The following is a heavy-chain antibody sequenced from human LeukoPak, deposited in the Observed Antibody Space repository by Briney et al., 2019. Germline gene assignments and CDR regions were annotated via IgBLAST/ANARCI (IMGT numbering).Heavy chain of an antibody. Sequence: GGSLRLSCAASGFTFSSYSMNWVRQAPGKGLEWVSSISSSSSYIYYADSVKGRFIISRDNAKNSLYLQMNSLRAEDTAVYYCARAAAGTHYCDYWGQGTLVTVSS. CDR3: ARAAAGTHYCDY. CDR1: GFTFSSYS. V-gene: IGHV3-21*01. D-gene: IGHD6-13*01. J-gene: IGHJ4*02. CDR2: ISSSSSYI.